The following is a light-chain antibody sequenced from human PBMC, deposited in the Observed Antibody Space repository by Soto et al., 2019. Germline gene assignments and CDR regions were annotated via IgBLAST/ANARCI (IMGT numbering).Light chain of an antibody. CDR3: QQYKDYTWT. V-gene: IGKV1-5*01. CDR2: DAS. J-gene: IGKJ1*01. Sequence: DIQMTQSPSTLSASVGDRVSITCRASQSVDRYLAWYQQKPGKAPHLLIYDASSLESGVPSRFSGSGSGTEFTLTTSSLQPDDFTTFYCQQYKDYTWTFGQGTKVDIK. CDR1: QSVDRY.